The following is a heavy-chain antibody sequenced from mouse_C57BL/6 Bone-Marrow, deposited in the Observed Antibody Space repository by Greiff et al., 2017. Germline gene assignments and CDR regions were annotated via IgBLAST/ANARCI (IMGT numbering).Heavy chain of an antibody. J-gene: IGHJ4*01. D-gene: IGHD1-1*01. CDR3: AKVVAPYYYAMDY. CDR1: GYTFTDYY. V-gene: IGHV1-76*01. CDR2: IYPGSGNT. Sequence: VKLVESGAELVRPGASVKLSCKASGYTFTDYYINWVKQRPGQGLEWIARIYPGSGNTYYNEKFKGKATLTAEKSSSTAYMQLSSLTSEDSAVYFCAKVVAPYYYAMDYWGQGTSVTVSS.